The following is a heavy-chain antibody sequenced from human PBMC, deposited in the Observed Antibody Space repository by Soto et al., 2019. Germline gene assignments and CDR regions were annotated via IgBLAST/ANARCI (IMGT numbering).Heavy chain of an antibody. CDR1: VGSISSGDPS. J-gene: IGHJ5*02. CDR3: ASGRDYSGSGSYYNSRRYDP. Sequence: SETLSLTCAVPVGSISSGDPSWSWVWQGPGKGLEWSGYIYQSVSTYYNPSLRSGVTISVDRYKNQFSLMLNSVTAADTAVYYCASGRDYSGSGSYYNSRRYDPWGQAIFLTTSS. CDR2: IYQSVST. D-gene: IGHD3-10*01. V-gene: IGHV4-30-2*01.